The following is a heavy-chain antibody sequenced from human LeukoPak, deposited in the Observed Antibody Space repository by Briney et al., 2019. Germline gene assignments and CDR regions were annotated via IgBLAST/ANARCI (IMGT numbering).Heavy chain of an antibody. Sequence: GGSLRLSCAASGLTFSSYWMSWVRQAPGKGLEWVANIKQDGSEKYYVDSVKGRFTISRGNAKNSLYLQMNSLRAEDTAVYYCARDSGSSSWPRYYYYMDVWGKGTTVTVSS. J-gene: IGHJ6*03. D-gene: IGHD6-13*01. V-gene: IGHV3-7*01. CDR2: IKQDGSEK. CDR3: ARDSGSSSWPRYYYYMDV. CDR1: GLTFSSYW.